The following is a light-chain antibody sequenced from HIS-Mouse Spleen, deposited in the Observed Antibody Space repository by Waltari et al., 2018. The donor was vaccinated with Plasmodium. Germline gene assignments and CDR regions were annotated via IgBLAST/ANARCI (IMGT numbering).Light chain of an antibody. V-gene: IGLV2-11*01. CDR3: CSYAGSYTWV. Sequence: QSALTQPRSVSGSPGQSVTIPCPGTSRHVGGYNSVSWYQQHPGKAPKLMIYDVSKRPSGVPDRFSGSKSGNTASLTISGLQAEDEADYYCCSYAGSYTWVFGGGTKLTVL. CDR2: DVS. J-gene: IGLJ3*02. CDR1: SRHVGGYNS.